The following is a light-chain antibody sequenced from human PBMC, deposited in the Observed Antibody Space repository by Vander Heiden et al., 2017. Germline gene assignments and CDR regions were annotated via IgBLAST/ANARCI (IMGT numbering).Light chain of an antibody. V-gene: IGLV3-1*01. CDR1: KLGQKY. J-gene: IGLJ1*01. CDR3: QAWDSSTAI. CDR2: QNK. Sequence: SYELTQAPSVSVSPGQTASITCSGDKLGQKYACWYQQKPGQSPVLVIYQNKKRPSGIPERFSGSNSANTATLTISGTQAMDEADYYCQAWDSSTAIFGTGTKVTVL.